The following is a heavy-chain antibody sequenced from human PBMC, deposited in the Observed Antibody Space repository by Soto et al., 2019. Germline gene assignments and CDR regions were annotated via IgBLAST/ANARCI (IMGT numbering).Heavy chain of an antibody. Sequence: ASVKVSCKVSGYTFTDYYMHWVRQAPGQGLEWMGGINPNSGTANYAQKFQGRVTMTGDASISTAYMELSSLRSEDTAVYYCAMGYDSSSLPFDPWGQGTLVTVSS. J-gene: IGHJ5*02. CDR1: GYTFTDYY. V-gene: IGHV1-2*02. CDR2: INPNSGTA. CDR3: AMGYDSSSLPFDP. D-gene: IGHD6-6*01.